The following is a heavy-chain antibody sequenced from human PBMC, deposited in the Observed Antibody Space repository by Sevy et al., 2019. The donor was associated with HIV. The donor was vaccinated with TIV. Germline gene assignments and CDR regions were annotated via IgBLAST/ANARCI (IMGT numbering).Heavy chain of an antibody. Sequence: ASVKVSCKASGYTFTSYYMHWVRQAPGQGLEWMGIINPSDGSTSYAQKFQGRVTMTRDTSTSTVYMELSSLRSEDTAVYYCARDHTVIGRSWYGAFDIWGQGTMVTVSS. D-gene: IGHD6-13*01. CDR1: GYTFTSYY. J-gene: IGHJ3*02. CDR3: ARDHTVIGRSWYGAFDI. V-gene: IGHV1-46*01. CDR2: INPSDGST.